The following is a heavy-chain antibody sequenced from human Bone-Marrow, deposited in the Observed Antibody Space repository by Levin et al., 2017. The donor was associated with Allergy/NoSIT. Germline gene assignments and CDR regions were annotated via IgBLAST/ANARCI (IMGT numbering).Heavy chain of an antibody. J-gene: IGHJ4*02. CDR3: AKGTGSSCYSGIDS. CDR1: GFTFSSYA. V-gene: IGHV3-23*01. Sequence: GGSLRLSCAASGFTFSSYAMTWVRQAPGKGLEWVSSAGGSEGSTYYTDSVKGRFTISRDNSKNTFYLQMNSLRAEDTALYYCAKGTGSSCYSGIDSWGQGTLVTVSS. D-gene: IGHD2-15*01. CDR2: AGGSEGST.